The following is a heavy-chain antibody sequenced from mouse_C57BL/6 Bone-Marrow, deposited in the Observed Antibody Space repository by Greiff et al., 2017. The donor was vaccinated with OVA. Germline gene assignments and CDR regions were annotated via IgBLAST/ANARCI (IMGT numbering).Heavy chain of an antibody. Sequence: EVMLVESGEGLVKPGGSLKLSCAASGFTFSSYAMSWVRQTPEKRLEWVAYISSGGDYIYYADTVKGRFNISRDNARNTLYLQMSSLKSEDTAMYYWTRDHYGSSYGYFDVWGTGTTVTVSS. CDR3: TRDHYGSSYGYFDV. D-gene: IGHD1-1*01. CDR1: GFTFSSYA. J-gene: IGHJ1*03. V-gene: IGHV5-9-1*02. CDR2: ISSGGDYI.